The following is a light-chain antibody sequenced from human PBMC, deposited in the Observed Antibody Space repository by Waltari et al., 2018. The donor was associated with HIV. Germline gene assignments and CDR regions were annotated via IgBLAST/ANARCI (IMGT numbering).Light chain of an antibody. J-gene: IGKJ3*01. CDR2: LGS. CDR3: MQALQTPFT. Sequence: DIVMTQSPLSLPVTPGEPASISCRSSQSLLHSNGYNYLDWYLQKPGQSPQLLIYLGSNLASGVPDRFSGSGSGTDFTLKISRVEAEDVGLYYCMQALQTPFTFGPGTKVDIK. V-gene: IGKV2-28*01. CDR1: QSLLHSNGYNY.